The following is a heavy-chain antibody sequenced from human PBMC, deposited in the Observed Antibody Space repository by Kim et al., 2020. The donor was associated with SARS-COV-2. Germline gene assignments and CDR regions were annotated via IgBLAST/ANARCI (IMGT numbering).Heavy chain of an antibody. V-gene: IGHV3-48*02. CDR1: GFTFSSYS. J-gene: IGHJ4*02. D-gene: IGHD3-22*01. Sequence: GESLRLSCAASGFTFSSYSMNWVRQAPGKGLEWVSYISSSSSTIYYADSVKGRFTISRDNAKNSLYLQMNSLRDEDTAVYYCARGPYYYDSSGYYSDDWGQGTLVTVSS. CDR3: ARGPYYYDSSGYYSDD. CDR2: ISSSSSTI.